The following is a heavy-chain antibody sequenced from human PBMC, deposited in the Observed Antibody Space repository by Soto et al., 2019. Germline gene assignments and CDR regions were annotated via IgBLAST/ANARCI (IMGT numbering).Heavy chain of an antibody. J-gene: IGHJ4*02. D-gene: IGHD6-19*01. CDR3: VKASSGWLTDY. V-gene: IGHV3-64D*08. CDR2: ITSNGVGT. CDR1: GFTFSTYA. Sequence: PGASLRLSCSASGFTFSTYAMQWVRQAPGKGLEYVSSITSNGVGTYYADSAKGRFTISRDNSRNTLYLQMSSLRLEDTAVYYCVKASSGWLTDYWGQGTLVTVSS.